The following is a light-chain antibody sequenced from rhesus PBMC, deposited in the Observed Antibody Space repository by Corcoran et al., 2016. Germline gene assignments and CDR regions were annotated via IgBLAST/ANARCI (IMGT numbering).Light chain of an antibody. V-gene: IGKV3-42*03. CDR2: GAS. CDR1: QSVSSN. Sequence: EIVMTQSPATLSLSPGERATLSCRASQSVSSNLAWYQLKLGQALSLLIYGASSWAPGIPDRFSGRGSGTDFTLTISRLEPEDFAVYYCQRYSIWPLTFGGGTKVEIK. CDR3: QRYSIWPLT. J-gene: IGKJ4*01.